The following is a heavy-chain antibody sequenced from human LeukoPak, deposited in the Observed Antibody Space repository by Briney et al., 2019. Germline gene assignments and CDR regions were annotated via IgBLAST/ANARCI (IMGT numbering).Heavy chain of an antibody. CDR2: ISGSGVST. V-gene: IGHV3-23*01. CDR1: GFTFSSFG. Sequence: QSGGTLRLSCAASGFTFSSFGMSWVRQAPGKGLEWVSAISGSGVSTYYADSVKGRFTISRDNSKNSLYLQMNSLRADDTAVYYCAKDKFSVAVVADRLKWFDPWGQGTLVTVSS. J-gene: IGHJ5*02. D-gene: IGHD2-15*01. CDR3: AKDKFSVAVVADRLKWFDP.